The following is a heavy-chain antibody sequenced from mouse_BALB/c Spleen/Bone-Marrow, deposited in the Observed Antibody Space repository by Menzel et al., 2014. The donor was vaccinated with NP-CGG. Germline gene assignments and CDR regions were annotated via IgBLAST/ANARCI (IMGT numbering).Heavy chain of an antibody. CDR2: IYPYNGVS. J-gene: IGHJ1*01. Sequence: EVQLQQSGPELVKPGASVKISCKASGYSFTGYYMHWVKRSHRNSLDWIGYIYPYNGVSSYNQKFKGKATLTVDKSSSTAYMELRSLTSDDSAVYYCESRGEYFDVWGAGTTVTVSS. CDR3: ESRGEYFDV. CDR1: GYSFTGYY. V-gene: IGHV1-31*01.